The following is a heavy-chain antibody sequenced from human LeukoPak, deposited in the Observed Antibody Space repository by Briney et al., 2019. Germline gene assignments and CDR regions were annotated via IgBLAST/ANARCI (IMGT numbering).Heavy chain of an antibody. V-gene: IGHV3-48*03. CDR2: ISSGGRIK. CDR1: GFTSSRYI. Sequence: RGSPRDSRAAPGFTSSRYIVYWGRQAPGKGLEWVSYISSGGRIKYYADSVKGRFTISRDNAKNSLYLQMNSLRAEDTAVYYCVKVVPIIAVHVGLYRCQGTLVTVSS. J-gene: IGHJ4*02. CDR3: VKVVPIIAVHVGLY. D-gene: IGHD3-3*01.